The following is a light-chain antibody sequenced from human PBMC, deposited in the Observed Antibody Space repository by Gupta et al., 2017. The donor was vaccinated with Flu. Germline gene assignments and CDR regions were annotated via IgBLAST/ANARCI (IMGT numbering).Light chain of an antibody. Sequence: EIVLTQSPGTLSLSPGERATLSCRASQSVNNNHLAWYQQKPGQAPRLLIYGASSRATGIPDRFTGSGSGTDFTLTISRLEPEDFAVYYCQQDCSSPRTFGQGTKVEIK. J-gene: IGKJ1*01. V-gene: IGKV3-20*01. CDR2: GAS. CDR1: QSVNNNH. CDR3: QQDCSSPRT.